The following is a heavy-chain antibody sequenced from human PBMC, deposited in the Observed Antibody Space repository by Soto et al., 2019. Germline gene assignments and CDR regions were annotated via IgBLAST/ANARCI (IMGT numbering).Heavy chain of an antibody. CDR2: ISDSGGTV. Sequence: GGSLRLSCAASGFTFSSYEMNWVRQAPGQGLEWVSYISDSGGTVYYADSVKGRFTVSRDNAQNSVYLQMNSLRTEDTAVYYCARDLLHYDFWSGYSAYFYYGMDVWGQGTTVTVSS. CDR3: ARDLLHYDFWSGYSAYFYYGMDV. CDR1: GFTFSSYE. J-gene: IGHJ6*02. D-gene: IGHD3-3*01. V-gene: IGHV3-48*03.